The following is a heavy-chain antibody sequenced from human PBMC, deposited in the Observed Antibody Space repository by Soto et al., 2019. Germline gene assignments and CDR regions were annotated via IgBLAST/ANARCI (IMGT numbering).Heavy chain of an antibody. CDR1: GYTFTTYD. J-gene: IGHJ4*02. CDR2: MSPNNGNT. D-gene: IGHD4-17*01. CDR3: AIGRHGVTRYDY. V-gene: IGHV1-8*01. Sequence: QVPLVQSGAEVKKPGASVKVSCKASGYTFTTYDITWVRQATGQGLESMGWMSPNNGNTGYAQKFQGRVTMTRNTSIRTAYMELSSLTSEDTAVYYCAIGRHGVTRYDYWGQGTLVTVSS.